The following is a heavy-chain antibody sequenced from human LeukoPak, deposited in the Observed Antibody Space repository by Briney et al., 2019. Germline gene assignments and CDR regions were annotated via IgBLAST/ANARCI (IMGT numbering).Heavy chain of an antibody. J-gene: IGHJ4*02. Sequence: GGSLRLSCAASGFTFSSYAMHWVRQAPGKGLEGVAVISYDGSNKYYADSVKGRFTISRDNSKNTLYLQMNSLRAEDTAVYYCASDPAAWYYASSGYFFDYWGQGTLVTVSS. D-gene: IGHD3-22*01. V-gene: IGHV3-30-3*01. CDR3: ASDPAAWYYASSGYFFDY. CDR2: ISYDGSNK. CDR1: GFTFSSYA.